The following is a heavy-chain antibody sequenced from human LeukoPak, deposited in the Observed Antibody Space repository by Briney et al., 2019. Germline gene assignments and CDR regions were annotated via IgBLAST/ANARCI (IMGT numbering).Heavy chain of an antibody. CDR3: ARRALSSITLTELNY. Sequence: RGESLKISCKASGYSFTNYWIDWVRQMPGKGLEWMGIIYPGDSDTRYSPSFQGQVTISADKSISTAYLQWSSLKASDTAMYYCARRALSSITLTELNYWGQGTLVTVSS. J-gene: IGHJ4*02. V-gene: IGHV5-51*01. CDR2: IYPGDSDT. D-gene: IGHD3-10*01. CDR1: GYSFTNYW.